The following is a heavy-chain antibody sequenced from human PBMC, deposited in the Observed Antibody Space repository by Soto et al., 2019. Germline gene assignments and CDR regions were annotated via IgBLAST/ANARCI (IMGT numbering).Heavy chain of an antibody. Sequence: QVQLVESGGGVVQPGRSLRLSCAASGFTFSSYGMHWVRQAPGKGLEWVAVIWYDGSNKYYADSVKGRFTISRDNSKNTLYLQMNSLRAEDTAVYYCARDQVVGITMVRGPYHYYGMDVWGQGTTVTVSS. CDR2: IWYDGSNK. CDR1: GFTFSSYG. V-gene: IGHV3-33*01. CDR3: ARDQVVGITMVRGPYHYYGMDV. J-gene: IGHJ6*02. D-gene: IGHD3-10*01.